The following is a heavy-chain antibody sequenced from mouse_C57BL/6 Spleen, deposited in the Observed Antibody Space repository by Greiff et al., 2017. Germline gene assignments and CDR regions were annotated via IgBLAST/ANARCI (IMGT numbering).Heavy chain of an antibody. V-gene: IGHV1-76*01. D-gene: IGHD2-2*01. CDR2: IYPGSGNT. J-gene: IGHJ2*01. Sequence: VQLQQSGAELVRPGASVKLSCKASGYTFTDYYINWVKQRPGQGLEWIARIYPGSGNTYYNEKFKGKATLTAEKSSSTAYMQLSSLTSEDSAVYFGARSVTRGYYFGYWGQGTTLTVSS. CDR3: ARSVTRGYYFGY. CDR1: GYTFTDYY.